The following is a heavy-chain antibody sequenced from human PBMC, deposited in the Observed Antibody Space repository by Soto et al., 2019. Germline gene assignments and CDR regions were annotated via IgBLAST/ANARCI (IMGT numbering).Heavy chain of an antibody. D-gene: IGHD6-13*01. Sequence: PGGSLRLSCAASGFTFSSYGMHWVRQAPGKGLEWVAVIWYDGSNKYYADSVKGRFTISRDNAKNTLYLQMNSLRAEDTAVYYCAIDPTAIAGMGIAYWGQGTLVPVSS. CDR1: GFTFSSYG. CDR3: AIDPTAIAGMGIAY. J-gene: IGHJ4*02. CDR2: IWYDGSNK. V-gene: IGHV3-33*03.